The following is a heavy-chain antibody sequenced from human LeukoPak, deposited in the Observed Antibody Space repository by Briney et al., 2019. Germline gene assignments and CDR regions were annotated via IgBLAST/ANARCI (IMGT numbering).Heavy chain of an antibody. D-gene: IGHD3-9*01. CDR2: ISGSGGST. CDR3: ATHRLSYDILTGYRNYFDY. V-gene: IGHV3-23*01. CDR1: GFTFSSYA. J-gene: IGHJ4*02. Sequence: GGSLRLSCAASGFTFSSYAMSWVRQAPGKGLEWVSAISGSGGSTYYADSVKGRFTISRDNSKNTLYQQMNSLRAEDTAVYYCATHRLSYDILTGYRNYFDYWGQGTLVTVSS.